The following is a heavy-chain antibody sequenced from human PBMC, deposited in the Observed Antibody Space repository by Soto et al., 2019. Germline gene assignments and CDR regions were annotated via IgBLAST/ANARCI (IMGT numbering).Heavy chain of an antibody. CDR1: GFIFSGSA. CDR3: ARGQGAAIGDYYYHGMDV. CDR2: IRSRANNFAT. J-gene: IGHJ6*02. Sequence: GGSLRLSCAASGFIFSGSAIHWVRQASGKGLEWVGRIRSRANNFATSSAASVKGRFTFSRDDSKNTAYLQMNTLKPEGTAVYYCARGQGAAIGDYYYHGMDVWGQGTTVTVSS. V-gene: IGHV3-73*01. D-gene: IGHD2-2*02.